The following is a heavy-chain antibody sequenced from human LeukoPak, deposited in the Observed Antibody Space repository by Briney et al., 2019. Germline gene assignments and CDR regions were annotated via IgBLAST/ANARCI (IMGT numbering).Heavy chain of an antibody. D-gene: IGHD3-22*01. Sequence: SVKVSCKASGGTFSSYAISWVRQAPGQGLEWMGRIIPIFGIANYAQKFQGRVTITADKSTSTAYMELSSLRSEDTAVYYCARDPSITKIVDWGQGTLVTVSS. CDR1: GGTFSSYA. CDR3: ARDPSITKIVD. CDR2: IIPIFGIA. J-gene: IGHJ4*02. V-gene: IGHV1-69*04.